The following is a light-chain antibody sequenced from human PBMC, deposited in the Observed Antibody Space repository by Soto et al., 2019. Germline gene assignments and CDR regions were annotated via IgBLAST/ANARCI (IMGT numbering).Light chain of an antibody. CDR1: QVITAY. J-gene: IGKJ2*01. Sequence: DIQLSQSASSLSASVGDRVTITCRASQVITAYLNWYQQKPGKAPKLVIYDTPNLEIGVPSRFGGSGSGTDFTFTITGLQPEDAATYYCQQYESLPYTFGQGTKLEI. V-gene: IGKV1-33*01. CDR3: QQYESLPYT. CDR2: DTP.